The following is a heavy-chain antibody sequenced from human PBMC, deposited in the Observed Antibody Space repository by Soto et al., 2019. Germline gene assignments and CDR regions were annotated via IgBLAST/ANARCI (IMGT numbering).Heavy chain of an antibody. Sequence: VQLMQSGAEVKQPGSSVKVSCKASGGTFSSHSINWVRQAPGQGLEWMGGIITLFGKANYAQNFQGRVTITADQSTSTANMELNSLRSDDTAVYYCAREVGYGDFAAALLDWGQGTLVTVSS. CDR1: GGTFSSHS. CDR2: IITLFGKA. D-gene: IGHD4-17*01. CDR3: AREVGYGDFAAALLD. J-gene: IGHJ4*02. V-gene: IGHV1-69*01.